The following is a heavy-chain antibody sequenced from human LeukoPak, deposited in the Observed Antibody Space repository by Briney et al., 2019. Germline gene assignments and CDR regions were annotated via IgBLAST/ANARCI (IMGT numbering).Heavy chain of an antibody. CDR2: IYNGGST. CDR3: ARHYRGLDY. Sequence: SETLSLTCTVSGASVNSDSYYWSWIRQPPGKGLEWVGHIYNGGSTNYNPSLKSRVTMSVNTSKNHFSVKLSSVTAADTAVYYCARHYRGLDYWGQGTLATVSS. J-gene: IGHJ4*02. V-gene: IGHV4-61*03. D-gene: IGHD4-23*01. CDR1: GASVNSDSYY.